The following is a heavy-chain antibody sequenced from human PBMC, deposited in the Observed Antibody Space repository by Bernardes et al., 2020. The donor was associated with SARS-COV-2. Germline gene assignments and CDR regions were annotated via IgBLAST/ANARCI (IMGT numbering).Heavy chain of an antibody. CDR3: AREEYCSSTSCHLYHYYGMDV. Sequence: AQVKASCEASGYTFVRYGISWVRQAPGQGLEWMGWISAYNGNTNYAQKLQGRVTMTTDTSTSTAYMELRSLRSDDTAVYYCAREEYCSSTSCHLYHYYGMDVWGQGTTVTVSS. CDR1: GYTFVRYG. J-gene: IGHJ6*02. D-gene: IGHD2-2*01. V-gene: IGHV1-18*01. CDR2: ISAYNGNT.